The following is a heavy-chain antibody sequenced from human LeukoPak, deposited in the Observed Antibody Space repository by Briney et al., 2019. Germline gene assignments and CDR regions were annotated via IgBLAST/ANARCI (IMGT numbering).Heavy chain of an antibody. V-gene: IGHV3-74*01. Sequence: GGSLRLSCAASGFTFSNFWIYWVRHAPGKGLVWVSRINGDGSETIHADSVKGRFTISRDNAKNTPYLQMNSLRTEDTAVYYCARVRRGDDFNPFDYWGQGTLVTVSS. CDR2: INGDGSET. CDR3: ARVRRGDDFNPFDY. J-gene: IGHJ4*02. CDR1: GFTFSNFW. D-gene: IGHD3-16*01.